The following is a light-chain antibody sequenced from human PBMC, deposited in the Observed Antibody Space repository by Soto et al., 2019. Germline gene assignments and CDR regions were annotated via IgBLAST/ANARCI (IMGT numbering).Light chain of an antibody. CDR3: KQSKSFTLT. Sequence: AIRITQSPSSFSASTGDRVTIPCRASQGISSYLAWYQQKPGKAPKILIYAASTLQSGVPSRFSGSGSGTDFTLTISCLQPEDLATYYCKQSKSFTLTFGGGTKVDIK. CDR1: QGISSY. V-gene: IGKV1-8*01. J-gene: IGKJ4*01. CDR2: AAS.